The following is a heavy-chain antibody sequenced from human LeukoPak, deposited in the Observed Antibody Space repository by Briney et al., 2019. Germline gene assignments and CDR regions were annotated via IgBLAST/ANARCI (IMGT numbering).Heavy chain of an antibody. Sequence: ASVKVSCKASGYTFTSYGISWVRQAPGQGLEWMGWISAYNGNTNYAQKLQGRVTMTTDTSTSTAYVELRSLRSDDTAVYYCARNVDTAMVYYYYGMDVGGQGTTVTVSS. CDR2: ISAYNGNT. J-gene: IGHJ6*02. CDR1: GYTFTSYG. V-gene: IGHV1-18*01. D-gene: IGHD5-18*01. CDR3: ARNVDTAMVYYYYGMDV.